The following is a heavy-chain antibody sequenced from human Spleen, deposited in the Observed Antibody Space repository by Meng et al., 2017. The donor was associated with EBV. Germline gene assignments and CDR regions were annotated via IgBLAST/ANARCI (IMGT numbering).Heavy chain of an antibody. V-gene: IGHV2-5*02. CDR2: IYWDDDK. CDR1: GFSLSTSGEA. Sequence: QITLKESGPTLVKPTQTLTLTCTFSGFSLSTSGEAVGWIRHSPGKALEWLAVIYWDDDKRYSPALKTRLALTKDTSKNQVVLTMSNMDPVDTATYYCAHVPPYCSGGSCYSYFDYWGQGTLVTVSS. D-gene: IGHD2-15*01. CDR3: AHVPPYCSGGSCYSYFDY. J-gene: IGHJ4*02.